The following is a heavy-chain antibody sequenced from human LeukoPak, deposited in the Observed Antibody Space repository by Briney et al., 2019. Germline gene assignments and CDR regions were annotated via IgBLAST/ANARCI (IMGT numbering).Heavy chain of an antibody. V-gene: IGHV7-4-1*02. CDR2: INTNTGNP. Sequence: SVKVSCKASGYTFTSYAMNWVRQAPGQGLEWMGWINTNTGNPTYAQGFTGRFVFSLDTSVSTAYLQISSLKAEDTAVYYCARDLGYCSSTSCLFDGMDVWGQGTMVTVSS. CDR3: ARDLGYCSSTSCLFDGMDV. J-gene: IGHJ6*02. CDR1: GYTFTSYA. D-gene: IGHD2-2*01.